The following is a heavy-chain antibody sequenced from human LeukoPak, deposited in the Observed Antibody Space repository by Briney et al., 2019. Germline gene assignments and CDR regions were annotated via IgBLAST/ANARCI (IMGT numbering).Heavy chain of an antibody. Sequence: ASVKVSCKASGYTFTSYGISWVRQAPGQGLEWMGWISAYNGNTNYAQKLQGRVTMTTDTSTSTAYMELRSLRSDDTAVYYCARGPCMVRGVMDYGMDVWGQGTTVTVSS. D-gene: IGHD3-10*01. CDR2: ISAYNGNT. V-gene: IGHV1-18*01. CDR3: ARGPCMVRGVMDYGMDV. J-gene: IGHJ6*02. CDR1: GYTFTSYG.